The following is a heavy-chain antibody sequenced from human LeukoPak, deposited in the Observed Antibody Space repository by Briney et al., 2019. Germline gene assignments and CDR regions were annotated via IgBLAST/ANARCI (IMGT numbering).Heavy chain of an antibody. CDR1: GGSFSGYY. Sequence: PSETLSLTCAVYGGSFSGYYWSWIRQPPGKGLECIGEINHSGSTNYNPSLKSRVTISVDTSKNQFSLKLSSVTAADTAVYYCARGEVAVAGTDFDSWGQGTLVTVSS. CDR3: ARGEVAVAGTDFDS. D-gene: IGHD6-19*01. J-gene: IGHJ4*02. CDR2: INHSGST. V-gene: IGHV4-34*01.